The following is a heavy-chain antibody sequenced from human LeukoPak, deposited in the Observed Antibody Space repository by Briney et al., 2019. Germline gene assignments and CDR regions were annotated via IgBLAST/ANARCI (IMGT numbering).Heavy chain of an antibody. V-gene: IGHV3-53*01. J-gene: IGHJ4*02. Sequence: GGSLRLSCAASGFTVSSNYMSWVRQAPGKGLEWVSVIYSGGSTYYADSVKGRFTISRDNSKNTLYLQMNSLRAEDTAVYYCASTYTSSSGAYWGQGTLVTVSS. CDR1: GFTVSSNY. CDR2: IYSGGST. CDR3: ASTYTSSSGAY. D-gene: IGHD6-6*01.